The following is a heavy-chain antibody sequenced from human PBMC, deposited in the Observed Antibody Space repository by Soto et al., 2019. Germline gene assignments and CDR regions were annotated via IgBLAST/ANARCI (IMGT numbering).Heavy chain of an antibody. Sequence: GESLKISCKGSGYSFTSYWISWVRQMPGKGLEWMGRIDPSDSYTNYSPSFQGHVTISADKSISTAYQQWSSRKATDTAMYDCATHPPYCSGGSCYADHGMDVWGQGTTVTVSS. CDR3: ATHPPYCSGGSCYADHGMDV. D-gene: IGHD2-15*01. CDR1: GYSFTSYW. V-gene: IGHV5-10-1*01. CDR2: IDPSDSYT. J-gene: IGHJ6*02.